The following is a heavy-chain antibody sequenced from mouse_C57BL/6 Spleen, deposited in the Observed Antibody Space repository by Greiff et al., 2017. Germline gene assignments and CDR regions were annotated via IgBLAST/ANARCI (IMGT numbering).Heavy chain of an antibody. CDR3: ARERDGAMDY. Sequence: EVQLVESEGGLVQPGSSMKLSCTASGFTFSDYYMAWVRQVPEKGLEWVANINYDGSSTYYLDSLKSRFIISRDNAKNILYLQMSSLKSEDTATYYCARERDGAMDYWGQGTSVTVSS. D-gene: IGHD3-3*01. CDR1: GFTFSDYY. V-gene: IGHV5-16*01. J-gene: IGHJ4*01. CDR2: INYDGSST.